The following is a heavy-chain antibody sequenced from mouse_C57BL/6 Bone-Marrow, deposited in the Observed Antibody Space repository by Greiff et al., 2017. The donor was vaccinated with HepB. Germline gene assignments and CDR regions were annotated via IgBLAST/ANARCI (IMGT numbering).Heavy chain of an antibody. CDR2: IYPGSGST. CDR3: ARWHSPYFDY. CDR1: GYTFTSYW. J-gene: IGHJ2*01. V-gene: IGHV1-55*01. Sequence: QVQLQQPGAELVKPGASVKMSCKASGYTFTSYWITWVKQRPGQGLEWIGDIYPGSGSTNYNEKFKSKATRTVDKSSSTAYMQLSSLTSEDSAVYYCARWHSPYFDYWGQGTTLTVSS. D-gene: IGHD3-1*01.